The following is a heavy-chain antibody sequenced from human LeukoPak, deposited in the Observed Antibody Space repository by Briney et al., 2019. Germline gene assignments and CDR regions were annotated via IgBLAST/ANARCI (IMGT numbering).Heavy chain of an antibody. J-gene: IGHJ4*02. CDR1: GFTFTAYY. CDR2: ISSSGSST. V-gene: IGHV3-11*01. Sequence: PGGSLGLSCAASGFTFTAYYMTWIRQAPGKGLEWVSYISSSGSSTKNADSVKGRFTISRDNAKNSVHLQMNSLRAEDTAVYYCARGSSTLDYWGQGTLVTVSS. CDR3: ARGSSTLDY. D-gene: IGHD3-10*01.